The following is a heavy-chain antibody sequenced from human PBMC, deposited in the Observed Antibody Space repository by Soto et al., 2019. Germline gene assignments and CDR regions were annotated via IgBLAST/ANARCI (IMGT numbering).Heavy chain of an antibody. V-gene: IGHV3-23*01. J-gene: IGHJ4*02. CDR1: TFTFNNFA. Sequence: GGSLRLSCAASTFTFNNFAMAWVRQAPGKGLEWVSGISGGGGTTYYADSVKGRFTTSRDNSKNTLNLQMNSLRAEDTAVYYCAKSKSGWYLFDYWGQGTLVTVSS. D-gene: IGHD6-19*01. CDR3: AKSKSGWYLFDY. CDR2: ISGGGGTT.